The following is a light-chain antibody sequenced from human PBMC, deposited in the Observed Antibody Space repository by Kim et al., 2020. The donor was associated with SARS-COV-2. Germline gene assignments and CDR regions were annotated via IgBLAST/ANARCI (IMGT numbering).Light chain of an antibody. V-gene: IGLV3-19*01. CDR3: SSRDSNNNVI. J-gene: IGLJ2*01. CDR2: GKN. CDR1: SLRTYY. Sequence: VALGQTVRITCQGDSLRTYYATWYQQKPGQAPMLVIYGKNNRPSEIPDRFSGSSSGNTASLTTTGAQAEDEADYYCSSRDSNNNVIFGAGTNLTVL.